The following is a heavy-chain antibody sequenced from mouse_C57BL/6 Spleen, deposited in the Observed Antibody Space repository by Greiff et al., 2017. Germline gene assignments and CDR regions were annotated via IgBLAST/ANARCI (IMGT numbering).Heavy chain of an antibody. CDR3: ARWDYDEFAY. D-gene: IGHD2-4*01. CDR2: IYPGDGDT. CDR1: GYAFSSSW. J-gene: IGHJ3*01. Sequence: QVQLQQSGPELVKPGASVKISCKASGYAFSSSWMNWVKQRPGKGLEWIGRIYPGDGDTNYNGKFKGKATLTADKSSSTAYMQLSSLTSEDSAVYFCARWDYDEFAYWGQGTLVTVSA. V-gene: IGHV1-82*01.